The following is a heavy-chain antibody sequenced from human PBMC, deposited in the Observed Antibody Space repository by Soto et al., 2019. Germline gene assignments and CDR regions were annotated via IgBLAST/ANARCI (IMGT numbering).Heavy chain of an antibody. CDR1: GYTFTGYY. D-gene: IGHD5-12*01. J-gene: IGHJ6*02. Sequence: GASVKVSCKASGYTFTGYYMHWVRQAPGQGLEWMGWINPNSGGTNYAQKFQGWVTMTRDTSISTAYMELSRLRSDDTAVYYCAREHVDIVATISYYYGMDVWGQGTTVTVSS. CDR2: INPNSGGT. V-gene: IGHV1-2*04. CDR3: AREHVDIVATISYYYGMDV.